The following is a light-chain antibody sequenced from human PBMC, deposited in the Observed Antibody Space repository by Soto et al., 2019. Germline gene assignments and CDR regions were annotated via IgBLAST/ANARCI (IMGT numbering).Light chain of an antibody. J-gene: IGLJ1*01. Sequence: SVLTQPAPLSGSPGQSITLSCPGPNNEVCGYNYVSWYQHHPGKAPKLMIYDVSNRPSGVSNRFSGSKSGNTASLSISGLQPEDEADYYCSSYRTSNTRQIVCGTGTKVTVL. V-gene: IGLV2-14*03. CDR2: DVS. CDR3: SSYRTSNTRQIV. CDR1: NNEVCGYNY.